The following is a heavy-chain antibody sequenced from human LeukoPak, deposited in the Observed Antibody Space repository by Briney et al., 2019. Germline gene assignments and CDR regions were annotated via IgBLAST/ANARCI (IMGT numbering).Heavy chain of an antibody. CDR1: GFTFDDYG. V-gene: IGHV3-20*04. CDR3: ARDRIAAAGTDAFDI. D-gene: IGHD6-13*01. Sequence: GGSLRLSCAASGFTFDDYGMSWVRQAPGKGLEWVSGINWNGGSTGYADSVKGRFTISRDNAKNSLYLQMNSLRAEDTALYYCARDRIAAAGTDAFDIWGQGTMVTVSS. CDR2: INWNGGST. J-gene: IGHJ3*02.